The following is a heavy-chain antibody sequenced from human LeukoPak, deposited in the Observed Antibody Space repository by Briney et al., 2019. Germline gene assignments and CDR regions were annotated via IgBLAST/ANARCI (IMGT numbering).Heavy chain of an antibody. V-gene: IGHV4-38-2*02. CDR1: GYSISSGYY. Sequence: SETLSLTCTVSGYSISSGYYWGWIRQPPGKGLEWIGSIYHSGRTYYNPSLKSRATISVDTSKNHFSLKLSSVTAADTAVYYCATSITQTYNWFDPWGQGTLVTVSS. J-gene: IGHJ5*02. CDR3: ATSITQTYNWFDP. CDR2: IYHSGRT. D-gene: IGHD5-24*01.